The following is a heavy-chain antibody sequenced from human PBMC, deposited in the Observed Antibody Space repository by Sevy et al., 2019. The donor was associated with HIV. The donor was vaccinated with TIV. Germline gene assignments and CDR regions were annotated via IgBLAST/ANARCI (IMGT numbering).Heavy chain of an antibody. D-gene: IGHD3-22*01. Sequence: GGSLRLSCAASGFSVGDTYMSWVRQAPGKGLEWVSVIYSGDKTYHADSVKGRFTISRDSSKNTIYLQLNSLRTEDTAVYYCARLNVYYYDDDGYYTTGNAFDIWGQGTMVTVSS. V-gene: IGHV3-53*01. J-gene: IGHJ3*02. CDR3: ARLNVYYYDDDGYYTTGNAFDI. CDR1: GFSVGDTY. CDR2: IYSGDKT.